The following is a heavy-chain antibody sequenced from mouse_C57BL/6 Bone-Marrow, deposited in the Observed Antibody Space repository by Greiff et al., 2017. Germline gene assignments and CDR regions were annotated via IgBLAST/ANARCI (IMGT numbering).Heavy chain of an antibody. CDR3: ASSYYGNWFAY. J-gene: IGHJ3*01. Sequence: VQGVESGPELVKPGASVRISCKASAYTFTDSYLTWVKQRPGQGLGWIGWIFPGSGSTYYNEKFKGKATLTVDKSSSTAYMLLSSLTSEDSAVYFCASSYYGNWFAYWGQGTLVTVSA. CDR1: AYTFTDSY. CDR2: IFPGSGST. D-gene: IGHD2-10*01. V-gene: IGHV1-75*01.